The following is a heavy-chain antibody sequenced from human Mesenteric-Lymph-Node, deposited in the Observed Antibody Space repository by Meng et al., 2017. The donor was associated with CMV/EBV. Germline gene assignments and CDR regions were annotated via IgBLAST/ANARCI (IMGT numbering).Heavy chain of an antibody. CDR2: VNHSGNT. D-gene: IGHD3-10*01. J-gene: IGHJ5*02. CDR3: ARRRNYYGSGSRNWFDP. V-gene: IGHV4-34*01. CDR1: GGSLSGYY. Sequence: GSLRLSCAVYGGSLSGYYWSWIRQPPGKGLEWIGEVNHSGNTNYNPSLKSRVTISVDTSKNQFSLKLSSVTAADTAVYYCARRRNYYGSGSRNWFDPWGQGTLVTVSS.